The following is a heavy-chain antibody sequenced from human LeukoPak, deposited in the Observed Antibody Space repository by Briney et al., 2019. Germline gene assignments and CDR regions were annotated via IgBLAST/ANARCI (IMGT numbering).Heavy chain of an antibody. CDR1: GFTFSSYG. CDR2: IRYDGSNK. V-gene: IGHV3-30*02. D-gene: IGHD5-24*01. CDR3: ASSRDGYNYMNY. Sequence: PGGSLRLSCAASGFTFSSYGMHWVRQAPGKGLEWVAFIRYDGSNKYYADSVKGRFTISRDSAKNTLYLQMNSLRAEDTAVYYCASSRDGYNYMNYWGQGTLVTVSS. J-gene: IGHJ4*02.